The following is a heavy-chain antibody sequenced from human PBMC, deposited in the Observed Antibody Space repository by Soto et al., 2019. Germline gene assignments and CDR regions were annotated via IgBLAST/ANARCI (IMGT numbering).Heavy chain of an antibody. Sequence: PSETLSLTCTVSEGSIRGYYWSWIRQPPGKGLXWXGXXXYXGXSXYXXXXKSRVTMSLDTSKNQFSLKLSSVSAADTAIYYCARGASNWQYFDYWGQGTLVTVSS. V-gene: IGHV4-59*01. D-gene: IGHD4-4*01. CDR1: EGSIRGYY. CDR3: ARGASNWQYFDY. J-gene: IGHJ4*02. CDR2: XXYXGXS.